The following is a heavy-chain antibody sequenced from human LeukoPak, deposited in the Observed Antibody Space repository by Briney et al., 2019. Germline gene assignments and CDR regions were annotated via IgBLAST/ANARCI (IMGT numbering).Heavy chain of an antibody. D-gene: IGHD3-10*01. CDR2: ISGSGGST. V-gene: IGHV3-23*01. CDR3: AKDRDDGSGTDYFDY. Sequence: GGSLRLSWAASGFTFSSYAMSWVRQAPGKGVEWVSAISGSGGSTYYADSVKGRFTISRDNSKNTLYLQMNSLRAEDTAVYYCAKDRDDGSGTDYFDYWGQGTLVTVSS. CDR1: GFTFSSYA. J-gene: IGHJ4*02.